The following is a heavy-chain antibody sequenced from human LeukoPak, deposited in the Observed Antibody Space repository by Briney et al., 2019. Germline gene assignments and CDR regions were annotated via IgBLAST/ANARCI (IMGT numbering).Heavy chain of an antibody. CDR1: GYTFTSYD. Sequence: ASVKVSCKASGYTFTSYDINWVRQATGQGLEWMGWMNPNSGNTGYAQKFQGRVTMTRNTSISTAYMELSSLRSDDTAVYYCARGGFLEWLEAFDIWGQGTMVTVSS. D-gene: IGHD3-3*01. J-gene: IGHJ3*02. CDR3: ARGGFLEWLEAFDI. CDR2: MNPNSGNT. V-gene: IGHV1-8*01.